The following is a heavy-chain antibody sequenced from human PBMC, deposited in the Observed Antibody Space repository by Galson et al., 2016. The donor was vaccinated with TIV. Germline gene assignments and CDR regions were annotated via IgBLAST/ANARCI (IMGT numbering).Heavy chain of an antibody. CDR1: GGNFRSDA. J-gene: IGHJ5*02. CDR2: LITVFGRA. CDR3: AIGGDWSSFRPFDP. Sequence: QSGAEVKEPGESLKISCKASGGNFRSDAISWVRQAPGQGLEWMGRLITVFGRAVYAQKFQDRATITADESTSTAYMELSSLRFADTAVYYGAIGGDWSSFRPFDPWGQGTLFTVS. D-gene: IGHD2-21*02. V-gene: IGHV1-69*15.